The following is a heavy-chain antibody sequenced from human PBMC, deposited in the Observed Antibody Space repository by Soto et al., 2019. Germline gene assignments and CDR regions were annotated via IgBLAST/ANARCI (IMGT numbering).Heavy chain of an antibody. CDR2: IKFDGSEK. CDR1: GFNFSDYW. Sequence: GGSLRLSSAASGFNFSDYWMSWVRQAPGKGPERVANIKFDGSEKQYVESVRARFTLYRHNSKNSLFLKMNSLAAAETAVYYCVKDGGYCSSSSAYSPRIHYFDSWGHGTLVTVSS. CDR3: VKDGGYCSSSSAYSPRIHYFDS. J-gene: IGHJ5*01. V-gene: IGHV3-7*04. D-gene: IGHD2-8*01.